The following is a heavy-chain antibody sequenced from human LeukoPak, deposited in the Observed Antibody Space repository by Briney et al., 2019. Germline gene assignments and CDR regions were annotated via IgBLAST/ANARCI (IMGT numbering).Heavy chain of an antibody. J-gene: IGHJ4*02. CDR2: ISSSSSYI. D-gene: IGHD3-10*01. CDR1: GFPFSSYS. V-gene: IGHV3-21*01. CDR3: ARDRAEGTMVRGVINY. Sequence: GGSLRLSCAASGFPFSSYSMNWVRQAPGKGLECVSSISSSSSYIYYADSVKGRFTISRDNAKNSLYLQMNSLRAEDTAVYYCARDRAEGTMVRGVINYWGQGTLVTVSS.